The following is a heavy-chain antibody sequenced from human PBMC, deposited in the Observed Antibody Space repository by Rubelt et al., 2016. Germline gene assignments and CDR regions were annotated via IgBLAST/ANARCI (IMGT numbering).Heavy chain of an antibody. Sequence: EVQLVQSGAEVKKPGESLRISCKGSGYSFTISWISWVRQMPGKGLEWMGRVDPSDSITNYSPSFQGKCTISADKSISTAYLQGSSLKAADTAMDYCARHAGDGGNSEDWFDPWGQGTLVTVSS. CDR3: ARHAGDGGNSEDWFDP. CDR2: VDPSDSIT. J-gene: IGHJ5*02. CDR1: GYSFTISW. D-gene: IGHD4-23*01. V-gene: IGHV5-10-1*04.